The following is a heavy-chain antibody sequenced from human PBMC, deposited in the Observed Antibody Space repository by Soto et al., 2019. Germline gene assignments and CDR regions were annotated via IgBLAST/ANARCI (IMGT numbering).Heavy chain of an antibody. D-gene: IGHD3-3*01. V-gene: IGHV1-18*01. J-gene: IGHJ5*02. CDR1: VYTFTSYG. Sequence: ASVKVSCKASVYTFTSYGISWVRQAPGQGLEWMGWISAYNGNTNYAQKLQGRVTMTTDTCTSTAYMELRRLRSDDTAVYYCARGSGYDAQGWFDPWGQGTLVTVS. CDR3: ARGSGYDAQGWFDP. CDR2: ISAYNGNT.